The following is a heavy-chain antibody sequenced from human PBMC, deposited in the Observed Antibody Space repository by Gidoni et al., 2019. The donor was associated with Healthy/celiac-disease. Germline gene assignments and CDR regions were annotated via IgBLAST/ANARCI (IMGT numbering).Heavy chain of an antibody. D-gene: IGHD6-6*01. Sequence: QVQLQESGPGLVKPSQTLSLTCTVSGGSISSGSYYWSWIRQPAGKGLEWIGRIYTSGSTNYNPSLKSRVTMSVDTSKNQFSLKLSSVTAADTAVYYCARGGSSGIGAFDIWGQGTMVTVSS. J-gene: IGHJ3*02. CDR2: IYTSGST. V-gene: IGHV4-61*02. CDR3: ARGGSSGIGAFDI. CDR1: GGSISSGSYY.